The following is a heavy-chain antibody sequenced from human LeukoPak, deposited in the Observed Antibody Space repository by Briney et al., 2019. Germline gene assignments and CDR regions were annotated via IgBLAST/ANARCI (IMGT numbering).Heavy chain of an antibody. J-gene: IGHJ4*02. CDR2: IYYSGKT. Sequence: SETLSLTCNVSGGSVRSAAYYWAWIRHPPGKGLEWIASIYYSGKTYYNPSLNSRVTISADTSNNHFSLRLSSVTAADTAVYYCARHETWEGPSGTSYFDSWGQGTLVTVSS. V-gene: IGHV4-39*01. CDR1: GGSVRSAAYY. D-gene: IGHD1-14*01. CDR3: ARHETWEGPSGTSYFDS.